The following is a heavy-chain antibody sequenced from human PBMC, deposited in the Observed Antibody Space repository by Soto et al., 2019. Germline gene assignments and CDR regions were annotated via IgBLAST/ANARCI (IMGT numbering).Heavy chain of an antibody. Sequence: XGPTLVNPTQPLSLTCTFSGFSITSPGMSVSWIRQPPGRALEWLALIERDDDDKYYSTSLKTRLTISKDTRKNQVVLTMANMDPADTATYYCARSIRGPRKFNGMDVWGQGTTVTVS. CDR3: ARSIRGPRKFNGMDV. D-gene: IGHD1-20*01. CDR1: GFSITSPGMS. J-gene: IGHJ6*02. V-gene: IGHV2-70*13. CDR2: IERDDDDK.